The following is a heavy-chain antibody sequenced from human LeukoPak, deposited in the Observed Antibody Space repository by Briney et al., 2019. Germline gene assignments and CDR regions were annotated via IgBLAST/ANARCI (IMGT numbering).Heavy chain of an antibody. CDR2: VYYSGST. CDR3: VRDHYYNSSGYTFRH. Sequence: SETLPLTCTVSGGSISNYYWSWIRQPPGKGLEWIGYVYYSGSTNYNPSLRSRVTMSVDTSKNQFSLKLSSVTAADAAVYYCVRDHYYNSSGYTFRHWGQGTLVTVSS. CDR1: GGSISNYY. D-gene: IGHD3-22*01. V-gene: IGHV4-59*01. J-gene: IGHJ1*01.